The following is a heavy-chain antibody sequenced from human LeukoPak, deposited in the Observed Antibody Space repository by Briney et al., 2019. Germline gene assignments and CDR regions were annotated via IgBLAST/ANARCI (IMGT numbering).Heavy chain of an antibody. V-gene: IGHV3-7*04. Sequence: PAGTLRLSCAASGCTFSSYWMSWIRQAPGKGLEWMANIKKDGSEKYYVAYVRGRFTISRDNAKNSLYLQMNSLRAEDTAVYYCARSLVGMPNWFDPWGQGTLVSVSS. J-gene: IGHJ5*02. D-gene: IGHD2-15*01. CDR1: GCTFSSYW. CDR3: ARSLVGMPNWFDP. CDR2: IKKDGSEK.